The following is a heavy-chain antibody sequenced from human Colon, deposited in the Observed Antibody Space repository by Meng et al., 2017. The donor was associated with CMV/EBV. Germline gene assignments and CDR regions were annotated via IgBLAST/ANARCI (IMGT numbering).Heavy chain of an antibody. J-gene: IGHJ4*02. Sequence: AASGFTFRLYTLSWVRQAPGKGLEWVAGVFQSGREQYGESVKGRFTISRDNSRSTVYLQMNSLRPEDTAVYYCAKDRQDDGIWEFDSWGQGTLVTVSS. V-gene: IGHV3-23*01. D-gene: IGHD1-26*01. CDR2: VFQSGRE. CDR1: GFTFRLYT. CDR3: AKDRQDDGIWEFDS.